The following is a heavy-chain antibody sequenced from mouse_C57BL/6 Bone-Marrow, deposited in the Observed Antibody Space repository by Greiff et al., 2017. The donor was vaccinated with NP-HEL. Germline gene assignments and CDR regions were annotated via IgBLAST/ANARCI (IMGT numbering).Heavy chain of an antibody. V-gene: IGHV1-81*01. CDR1: GYTFTSYG. J-gene: IGHJ4*01. D-gene: IGHD2-1*01. CDR2: IYPGNGNT. CDR3: ARGYYGAMDY. Sequence: VQLQESGAELVRPGASVKLSCKASGYTFTSYGISWVKQRTGQGLEWIGEIYPGNGNTYYNEKFKGKATLTADKSSSTVYMELRSLTSADSAVYFCARGYYGAMDYGGQGTSVTVSS.